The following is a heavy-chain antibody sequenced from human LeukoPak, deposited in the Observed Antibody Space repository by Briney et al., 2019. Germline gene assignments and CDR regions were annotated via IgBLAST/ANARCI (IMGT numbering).Heavy chain of an antibody. V-gene: IGHV3-33*08. CDR2: IWYDGSKK. J-gene: IGHJ4*02. CDR3: ARAGRYSYGYGSAAAGFVDW. Sequence: GGSLRLSCAASGFTFSSYGMHWVRQAPGKGLEGVAVIWYDGSKKYYADSVKGRFTISRDNSRNTLYLQMNSLRAEDTAVYYCARAGRYSYGYGSAAAGFVDWWGEGTLVTVSS. D-gene: IGHD5-18*01. CDR1: GFTFSSYG.